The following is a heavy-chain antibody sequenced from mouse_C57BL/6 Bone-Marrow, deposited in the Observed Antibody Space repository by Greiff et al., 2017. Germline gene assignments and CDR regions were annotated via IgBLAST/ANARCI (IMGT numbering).Heavy chain of an antibody. V-gene: IGHV1-7*01. CDR3: EARDYYGSSYCFDY. CDR2: INPSGGYT. CDR1: GYTFTSYW. Sequence: QVQLQQSGAELATPGASVTMSCKASGYTFTSYWMHWVNQRPGQGLEWIGYINPSGGYTKYNQKFKDKATLTADKSSSTAYMQLSSLTYEDSAVYYCEARDYYGSSYCFDYWGQGTTLTVSS. D-gene: IGHD1-1*01. J-gene: IGHJ2*01.